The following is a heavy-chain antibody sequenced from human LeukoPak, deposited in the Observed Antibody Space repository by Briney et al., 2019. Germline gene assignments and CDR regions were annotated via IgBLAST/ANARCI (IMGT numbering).Heavy chain of an antibody. CDR1: GFTFDDYA. Sequence: PGGSLRLSCAASGFTFDDYAMHWVRQAPGKGLEWVSLISWDGGSTYYADSVKGRFTISRDNSKNSLYLQMNSLRAEDTALYYCARDYYDSSGYPKRYFDYWGQGTLVTVSS. CDR3: ARDYYDSSGYPKRYFDY. V-gene: IGHV3-43D*03. J-gene: IGHJ4*02. CDR2: ISWDGGST. D-gene: IGHD3-22*01.